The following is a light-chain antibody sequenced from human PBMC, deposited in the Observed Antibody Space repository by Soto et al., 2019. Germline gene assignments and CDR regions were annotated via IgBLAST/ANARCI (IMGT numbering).Light chain of an antibody. CDR3: QHYATSLTT. CDR2: GSS. CDR1: QSVSSN. V-gene: IGKV3D-15*01. J-gene: IGKJ1*01. Sequence: ETVMTQSPATLSVSPGERATLSCRASQSVSSNLAWYQQKPGQPPRLLIYGSSTRATGIPDRFTGSGSGTDFTLTISRLEPEDFAVYYCQHYATSLTTFGQGTRVEIK.